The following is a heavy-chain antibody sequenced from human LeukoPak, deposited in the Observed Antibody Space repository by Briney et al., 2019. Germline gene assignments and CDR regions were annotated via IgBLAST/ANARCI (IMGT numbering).Heavy chain of an antibody. D-gene: IGHD6-13*01. CDR3: AKGSWDTFDY. V-gene: IGHV3-23*01. J-gene: IGHJ4*02. CDR2: INARGGTT. Sequence: GGSLRLSCAASGFTLTTYAMSWVRQAPGKGLERVSSINARGGTTYYADSVKGRFTISKDSSKNTLFLQINYLRDEDAAVYYCAKGSWDTFDYWGQGALVTVSS. CDR1: GFTLTTYA.